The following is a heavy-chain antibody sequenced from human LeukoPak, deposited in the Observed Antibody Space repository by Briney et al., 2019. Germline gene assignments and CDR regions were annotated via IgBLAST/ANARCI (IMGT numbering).Heavy chain of an antibody. D-gene: IGHD5-12*01. CDR1: GGSISSSSYY. CDR2: IYYSGST. Sequence: SETLSLTCTVSGGSISSSSYYWGWIRQPPGKGLEWIGSIYYSGSTYYNPSLKSRVTISVDTSKNQFSLKPSSVTAADTAVYYCARAHSGYGYYYYYGMDVWGQGTTVTVSS. V-gene: IGHV4-39*01. CDR3: ARAHSGYGYYYYYGMDV. J-gene: IGHJ6*02.